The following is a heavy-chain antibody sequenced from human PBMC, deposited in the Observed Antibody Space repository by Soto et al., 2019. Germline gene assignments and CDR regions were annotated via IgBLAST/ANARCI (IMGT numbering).Heavy chain of an antibody. J-gene: IGHJ4*02. V-gene: IGHV4-31*03. CDR1: GGSISSGGYY. CDR3: ARADSSGYQFDY. D-gene: IGHD3-22*01. CDR2: IYYSGST. Sequence: SETLSLTCTVSGGSISSGGYYWSWILQHPGKGLEWIGYIYYSGSTYYNPSLKSRVTISVDTSKNQFSLKLSSVTAAVTAVYYCARADSSGYQFDYWGQGTLVTVSS.